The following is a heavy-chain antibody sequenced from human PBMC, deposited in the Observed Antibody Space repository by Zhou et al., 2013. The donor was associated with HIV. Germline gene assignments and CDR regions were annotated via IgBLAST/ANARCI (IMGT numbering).Heavy chain of an antibody. J-gene: IGHJ6*02. CDR2: IVVGSGNR. CDR3: ATRHPGSGSYYFYFYGMDV. V-gene: IGHV1-58*02. Sequence: QMQLVQSGPEVKKPGTSVKVSCKASGLNLITSVMQWVRQARGQRPEWIGWIVVGSGNRHYAQKFQERVSITRDMSTSTVYMEVSSLRDEDTAMYYCATRHPGSGSYYFYFYGMDVWGQGTTVTVSS. D-gene: IGHD3-10*01. CDR1: GLNLITSV.